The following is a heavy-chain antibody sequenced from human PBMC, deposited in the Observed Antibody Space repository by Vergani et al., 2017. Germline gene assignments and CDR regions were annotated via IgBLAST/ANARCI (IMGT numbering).Heavy chain of an antibody. V-gene: IGHV5-51*01. CDR3: ARHEGRALVAVGWYFDL. Sequence: EVQLVPSGAEVKTPGESLKISCKGSGYSFTSYWIGWVRQMPGKGLEWMGIIYPGDSDTRYSPSFQGQVTISADKSISTAYLQWSSLKASDTAMYYCARHEGRALVAVGWYFDLWGRGTLVTVSS. CDR1: GYSFTSYW. CDR2: IYPGDSDT. D-gene: IGHD2-15*01. J-gene: IGHJ2*01.